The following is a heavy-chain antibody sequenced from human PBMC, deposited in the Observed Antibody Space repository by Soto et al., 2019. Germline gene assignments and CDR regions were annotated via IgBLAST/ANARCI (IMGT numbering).Heavy chain of an antibody. CDR1: GFTFSTFA. Sequence: EVQVLESGGDLVQPGGSLTLSCAASGFTFSTFAMSWVRQAPWKGLEWVSSVSGSGETTYYADSVKGRFTISRDNSKNTLWLQMNSLRDDDKAVYYCAKASNYYGSGSYYVYWGHGTLVTVSS. CDR3: AKASNYYGSGSYYVY. V-gene: IGHV3-23*01. D-gene: IGHD3-10*01. J-gene: IGHJ4*01. CDR2: VSGSGETT.